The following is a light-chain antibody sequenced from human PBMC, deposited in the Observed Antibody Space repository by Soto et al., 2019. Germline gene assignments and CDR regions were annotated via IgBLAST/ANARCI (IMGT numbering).Light chain of an antibody. Sequence: IVLTQAPGILSLSPGDAATLPCRACQSVGSAYLAWFQQRPGQAPRRLIYNASKRASGVPARFSGSGSGTNFALTISRLEPEDVAVYYCQQRRSWPVTFGQGTRLEIK. V-gene: IGKV3D-20*02. CDR1: QSVGSAY. CDR3: QQRRSWPVT. CDR2: NAS. J-gene: IGKJ5*01.